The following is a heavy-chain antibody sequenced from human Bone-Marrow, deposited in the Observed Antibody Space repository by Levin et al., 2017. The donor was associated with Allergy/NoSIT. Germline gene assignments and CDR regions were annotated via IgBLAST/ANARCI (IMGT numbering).Heavy chain of an antibody. CDR2: ISSSSSYI. CDR1: GFTFSSYS. D-gene: IGHD5-18*01. J-gene: IGHJ4*02. Sequence: SCAASGFTFSSYSMNWVRQAPGKGLEWVSSISSSSSYIYYADSVKGRFTISRDNAKNSLYLQMNSLRAEDTAVYYCARDSAPVDTAMVMNWGQGTLVTVSS. V-gene: IGHV3-21*01. CDR3: ARDSAPVDTAMVMN.